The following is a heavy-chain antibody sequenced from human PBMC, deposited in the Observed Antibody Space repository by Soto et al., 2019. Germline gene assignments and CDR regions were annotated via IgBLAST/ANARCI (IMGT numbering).Heavy chain of an antibody. J-gene: IGHJ5*02. CDR1: GGSISSYY. D-gene: IGHD6-13*01. V-gene: IGHV4-59*01. CDR3: ARVGTAAAGNNWFDP. Sequence: SETLSLTCTVSGGSISSYYWSWIRQPPGKGLEWIGYIYYSGSTNYNPSLKSRVTISVDTSKNQFSLKLSSVTAADTAVYYCARVGTAAAGNNWFDPWGQGTLVTVSS. CDR2: IYYSGST.